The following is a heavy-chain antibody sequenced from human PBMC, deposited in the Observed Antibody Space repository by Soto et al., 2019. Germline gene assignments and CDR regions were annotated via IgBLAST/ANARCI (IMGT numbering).Heavy chain of an antibody. CDR1: GYTFTGYY. CDR2: VNPISGDT. Sequence: QIQLVQSGAEVKKPGASVKVSCRASGYTFTGYYLHWVRQAPGQGLEWMGWVNPISGDTNYAQKSKDRVIITRDRSITTVHMELSRLRSDDTAVDYWAREEGFRITKDRGRCFDPWGQGTLVTVSS. CDR3: AREEGFRITKDRGRCFDP. J-gene: IGHJ5*02. D-gene: IGHD2-15*01. V-gene: IGHV1-2*02.